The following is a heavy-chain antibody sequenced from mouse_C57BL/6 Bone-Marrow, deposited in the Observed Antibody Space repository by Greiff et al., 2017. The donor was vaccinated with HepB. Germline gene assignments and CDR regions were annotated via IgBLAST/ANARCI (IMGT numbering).Heavy chain of an antibody. CDR3: ARHSNDVYDYYSMDY. J-gene: IGHJ4*01. V-gene: IGHV1-54*01. D-gene: IGHD2-12*01. Sequence: QVQLKESGAELVRPGTSVKVSCKASGYAFTNYLIEWVKQRPGQGLEWIGVIYPGSGGTNYNEKFKGKATLTADKSSSTAYMPLSSLTAEDSAVYICARHSNDVYDYYSMDYWGQGTSVTVSS. CDR2: IYPGSGGT. CDR1: GYAFTNYL.